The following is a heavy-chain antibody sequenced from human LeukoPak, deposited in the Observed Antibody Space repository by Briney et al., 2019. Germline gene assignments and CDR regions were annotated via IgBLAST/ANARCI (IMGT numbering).Heavy chain of an antibody. CDR3: ARTGYSSSWYVRLYFQH. CDR2: INWNGGST. V-gene: IGHV3-20*04. Sequence: GGSLRLSCAASGFTFDDYGMSWVRQAPGKGLEWVSGINWNGGSTGYADSVKGRFTISRDNAKNSLYLQMNSLRAEDTAVYYCARTGYSSSWYVRLYFQHWGQGPLVTVSS. CDR1: GFTFDDYG. D-gene: IGHD6-13*01. J-gene: IGHJ1*01.